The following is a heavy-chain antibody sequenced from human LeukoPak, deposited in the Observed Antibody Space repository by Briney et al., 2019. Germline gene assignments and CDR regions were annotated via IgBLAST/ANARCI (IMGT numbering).Heavy chain of an antibody. CDR3: AREGYYGDVYRYFDY. Sequence: PSETLSLTCTVSGGSISSYYWSWIRQPAGKGLEWIGRIYTSGSTNYNPSLKSRVTMSVDTSKNQFSLKLSSVTAADTAVYYCAREGYYGDVYRYFDYWGQGTLVTVSS. CDR1: GGSISSYY. CDR2: IYTSGST. V-gene: IGHV4-4*07. D-gene: IGHD4-17*01. J-gene: IGHJ4*02.